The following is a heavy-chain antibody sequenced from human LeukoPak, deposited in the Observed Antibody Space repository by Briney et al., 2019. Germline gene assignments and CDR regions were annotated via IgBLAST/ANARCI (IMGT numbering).Heavy chain of an antibody. Sequence: GGSLRLSCAASGFTFSGSAMHWVRQASGKGLEWVGRIRSKANSYATAYAASVKGRFTISRDDSKNSLYLQMNSLKTEDTAVYYCARGNGYDWRSLDSWGQGTLVTVSS. V-gene: IGHV3-73*01. CDR1: GFTFSGSA. CDR3: ARGNGYDWRSLDS. D-gene: IGHD5-12*01. CDR2: IRSKANSYAT. J-gene: IGHJ4*02.